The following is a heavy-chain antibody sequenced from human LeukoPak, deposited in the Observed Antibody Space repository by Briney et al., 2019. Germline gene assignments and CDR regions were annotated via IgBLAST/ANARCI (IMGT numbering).Heavy chain of an antibody. CDR2: IYSRGNT. CDR1: GGSISNYY. Sequence: SETLSLTCTVPGGSISNYYWSWIRQPAGKGLEWIGLIYSRGNTNYNPSLKSRVTMSVDTSKNQFSLKLGSVTAADTAVYYCARTPIYYYDNSGYYNWGQGTLVTVSS. J-gene: IGHJ4*02. CDR3: ARTPIYYYDNSGYYN. V-gene: IGHV4-4*07. D-gene: IGHD3-22*01.